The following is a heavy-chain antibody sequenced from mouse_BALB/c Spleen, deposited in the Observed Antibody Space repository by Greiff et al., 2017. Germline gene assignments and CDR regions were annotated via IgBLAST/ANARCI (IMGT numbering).Heavy chain of an antibody. J-gene: IGHJ1*01. CDR1: GYSITSCYY. Sequence: EVQLQESGPGLVQPSQSLSLTCSVTGYSITSCYYWNRIRQFPGNKLEWMGYISYDGSNNYNPSLKNRISITRDTSKNQFFLKLNSVTTEDTATYYCARITTVEYFDGWGAGTTVTVSS. CDR3: ARITTVEYFDG. CDR2: ISYDGSN. V-gene: IGHV3-6*02. D-gene: IGHD1-1*01.